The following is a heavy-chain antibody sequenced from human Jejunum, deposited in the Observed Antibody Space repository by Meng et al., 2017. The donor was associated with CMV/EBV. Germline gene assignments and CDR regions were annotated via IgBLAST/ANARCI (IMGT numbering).Heavy chain of an antibody. D-gene: IGHD5-24*01. CDR3: ARLEMVLVPPSILIDS. Sequence: LSTNRVGVACIPQPPGKALVWLAHIYCNDDKRYSSFLKSTLSITKDTSKIQVVLTMTNMDPVDTATYYCARLEMVLVPPSILIDSWGQGTLVTVSS. V-gene: IGHV2-5*01. CDR2: IYCNDDK. CDR1: LSTNRVG. J-gene: IGHJ4*02.